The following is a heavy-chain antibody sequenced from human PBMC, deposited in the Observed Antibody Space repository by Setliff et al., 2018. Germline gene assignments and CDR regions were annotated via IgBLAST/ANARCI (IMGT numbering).Heavy chain of an antibody. V-gene: IGHV1-24*01. D-gene: IGHD2-15*01. CDR3: ATNSGGNTIDAFDI. J-gene: IGHJ3*02. Sequence: ASVKVSCKVSGYTIIELSMHWVRQAPGKGLEWMGGFDPEDGETIYAQKFQGRVTMTEDTSTDTAYMELSSLRSEDTAVYYCATNSGGNTIDAFDIWGQGTMVTVSS. CDR2: FDPEDGET. CDR1: GYTIIELS.